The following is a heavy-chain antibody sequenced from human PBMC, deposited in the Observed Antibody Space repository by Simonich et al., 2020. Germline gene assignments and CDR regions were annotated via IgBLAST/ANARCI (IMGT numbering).Heavy chain of an antibody. D-gene: IGHD2-2*01. CDR3: ARDPVVPAAIRNAFDI. V-gene: IGHV1-2*02. J-gene: IGHJ3*02. Sequence: QVQLVQSGAEVKKPGASVKVSCKASGYTFTGYYMHWVRQAPGQGLEWKGVINPNSGGTNYAQKLQGRVTMTRDTSISTAYMELSRLRSDDTAVYYCARDPVVPAAIRNAFDIWGQGTMVTVSS. CDR1: GYTFTGYY. CDR2: INPNSGGT.